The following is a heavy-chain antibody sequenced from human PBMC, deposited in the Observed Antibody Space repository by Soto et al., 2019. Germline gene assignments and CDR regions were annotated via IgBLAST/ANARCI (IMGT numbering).Heavy chain of an antibody. J-gene: IGHJ5*02. CDR1: GGTFSSYA. CDR2: IIPIFGTA. CDR3: ARIHNSGSYYSAWFDP. D-gene: IGHD1-26*01. V-gene: IGHV1-69*13. Sequence: GASVKVSFKASGGTFSSYAISWVRQAPGQGLEWMGGIIPIFGTANYAQKFQGRVTITADESTSTAYMELSSLRSEDTAVYYCARIHNSGSYYSAWFDPWGQGTLVTVSS.